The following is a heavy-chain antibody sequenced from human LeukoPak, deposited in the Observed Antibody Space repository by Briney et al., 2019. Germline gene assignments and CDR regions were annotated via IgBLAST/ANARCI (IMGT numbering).Heavy chain of an antibody. CDR2: IYYSGST. V-gene: IGHV4-39*01. J-gene: IGHJ5*02. Sequence: SETLSLTCTVSGGSISSSSYYWGWIRQPPGKGLEWIGSIYYSGSTYYNPSLKSRVTISVDTSKNQFSLKLSSVTAADTAVYYCARRDFWSGYSNWFDPWGQGTLVTVSS. D-gene: IGHD3-3*01. CDR1: GGSISSSSYY. CDR3: ARRDFWSGYSNWFDP.